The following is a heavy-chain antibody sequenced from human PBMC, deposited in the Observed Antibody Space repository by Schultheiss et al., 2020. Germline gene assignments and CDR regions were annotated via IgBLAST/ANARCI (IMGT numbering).Heavy chain of an antibody. CDR3: ARVRVVGDTRLYFDY. CDR1: GFTFSSYA. Sequence: GGSLRLSCAASGFTFSSYAMHWVRQAPGKGLEWVAVISYDGSNKYYADSVKGRFTISRDNAKNSLYLQMNSLRAEDTAVYYCARVRVVGDTRLYFDYWGQGTLVTVSS. V-gene: IGHV3-30-3*01. J-gene: IGHJ4*02. D-gene: IGHD1-26*01. CDR2: ISYDGSNK.